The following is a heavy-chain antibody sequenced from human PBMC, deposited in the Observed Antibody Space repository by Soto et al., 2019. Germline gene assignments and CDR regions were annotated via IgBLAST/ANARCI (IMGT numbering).Heavy chain of an antibody. CDR3: ATGGWSRGKVSSSWFSSDWFDP. D-gene: IGHD6-13*01. CDR1: GYTLTELS. CDR2: FDPEDGET. V-gene: IGHV1-24*01. Sequence: QVPLVQSGAEVKKPGASVKVSCKVSGYTLTELSMHWVRQAPGKGLEWMGGFDPEDGETIYAQKFQGRVTMTEDTSTDTAYMELSSLRSEDTAVYYCATGGWSRGKVSSSWFSSDWFDPWGQGTLVTVSS. J-gene: IGHJ5*02.